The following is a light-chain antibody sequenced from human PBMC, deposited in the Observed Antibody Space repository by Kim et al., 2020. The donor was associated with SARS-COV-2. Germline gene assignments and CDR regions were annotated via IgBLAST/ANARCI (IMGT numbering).Light chain of an antibody. Sequence: EIVTTQSPATLSVSPGERATLSCRASQSVRSSLALYQQKPGQAPRLLIYDASIRATGVPARFTGSGSGTEFTLTISSLQSEDFAVYFCQQYYTWSALTFGGGTKLEI. CDR1: QSVRSS. V-gene: IGKV3D-15*01. CDR2: DAS. CDR3: QQYYTWSALT. J-gene: IGKJ4*01.